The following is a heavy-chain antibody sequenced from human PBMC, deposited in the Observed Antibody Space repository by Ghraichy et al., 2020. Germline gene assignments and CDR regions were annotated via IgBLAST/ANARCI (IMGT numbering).Heavy chain of an antibody. CDR2: IYWDDDK. CDR1: GFSLSTSGVG. J-gene: IGHJ4*02. Sequence: SGPTLVKPTQTLTLTCTFSGFSLSTSGVGVGWIRQPPGKALEWLAPIYWDDDKRYSPSLKSRLTITKDTSKNQVVLTMTNMDPVDTATYYCAHRRSGYYAYVSFDYWGQGTLVTVSS. D-gene: IGHD3-3*01. CDR3: AHRRSGYYAYVSFDY. V-gene: IGHV2-5*02.